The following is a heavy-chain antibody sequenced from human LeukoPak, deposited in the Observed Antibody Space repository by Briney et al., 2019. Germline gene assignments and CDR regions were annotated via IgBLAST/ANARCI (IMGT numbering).Heavy chain of an antibody. D-gene: IGHD6-19*01. J-gene: IGHJ4*02. V-gene: IGHV3-30*02. CDR3: ARGTSGWFIPTRFDY. Sequence: GGSLRLSCAASGFTFSSYGMHWVRQAPGKGLEWVAFIRYDGSNKYYADSVKGRFTISRDNAKNSLYLQMNSLRAEDTALYYCARGTSGWFIPTRFDYWGQGTLVTVSS. CDR1: GFTFSSYG. CDR2: IRYDGSNK.